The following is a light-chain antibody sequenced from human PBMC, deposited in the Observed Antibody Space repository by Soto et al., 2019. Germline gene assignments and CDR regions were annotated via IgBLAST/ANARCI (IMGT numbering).Light chain of an antibody. CDR1: QSVSSW. Sequence: DIQMTQSPSTLSASVGDRVTITCRASQSVSSWLAWYQQKPGKVPKLLIYKASNLESGVPSRFSGSGSGTEFTLTISSLQPDDFAPYYCQEYNSYSWTFGQGTKVEIK. V-gene: IGKV1-5*03. J-gene: IGKJ1*01. CDR2: KAS. CDR3: QEYNSYSWT.